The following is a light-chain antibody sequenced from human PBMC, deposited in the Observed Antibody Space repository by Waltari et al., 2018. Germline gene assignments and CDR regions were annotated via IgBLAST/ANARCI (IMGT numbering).Light chain of an antibody. CDR1: KSNIRNNA. J-gene: IGLJ3*02. CDR2: KNS. CDR3: AAWDDGWSGPWV. V-gene: IGLV1-47*01. Sequence: QSVLTQPPSTSATPGQRVTISCSGSKSNIRNNAVYSNQQVPGMAPKLIIYKNSQRPSGVPDRFSGSKSGTSASLAISGLRSEDEATYHCAAWDDGWSGPWVFGGGTRVTVL.